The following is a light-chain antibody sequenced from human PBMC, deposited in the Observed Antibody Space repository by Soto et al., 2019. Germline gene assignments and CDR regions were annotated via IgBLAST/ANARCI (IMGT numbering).Light chain of an antibody. CDR3: QHFVNSLTWT. V-gene: IGKV3-20*01. Sequence: IVLSQDQGTLYLSPGERATLFYIAIQSVSSSYLAWYQQKSGQAPRLLIYGASSRATGVPDRFSGGGSGTDFTLTISRLEPEDFAVYYCQHFVNSLTWTFGQGTKVDIK. J-gene: IGKJ1*01. CDR1: QSVSSSY. CDR2: GAS.